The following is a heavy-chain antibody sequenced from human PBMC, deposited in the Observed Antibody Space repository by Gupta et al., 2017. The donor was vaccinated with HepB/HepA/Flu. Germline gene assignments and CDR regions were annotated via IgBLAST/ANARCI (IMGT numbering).Heavy chain of an antibody. CDR1: GGSISSSSYY. V-gene: IGHV4-39*01. D-gene: IGHD5-18*01. J-gene: IGHJ6*02. Sequence: QLQLQESGPGLVKPAETLSLTCTVSGGSISSSSYYWGWIRPPPGKGLEWIGSIYYSGSTYYNPSLKSRVTISVDTSKNQFSLKLSSVTAADTAVYYCARPDTAMGAGDYYGMDVWGQGTTVTVSS. CDR2: IYYSGST. CDR3: ARPDTAMGAGDYYGMDV.